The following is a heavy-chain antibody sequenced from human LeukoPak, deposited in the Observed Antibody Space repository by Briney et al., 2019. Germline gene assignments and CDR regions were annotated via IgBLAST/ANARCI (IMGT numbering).Heavy chain of an antibody. CDR3: ARSAYSALTTGVYYYYMDV. J-gene: IGHJ6*03. CDR2: IYGSGST. V-gene: IGHV4-4*07. Sequence: SETLSLTCTVSGGSISNYYWSWIRRPAGKELEWIGLIYGSGSTNYNPAHKSRVTMSIDTSKNQFSQKLSSVTAADTAVYYCARSAYSALTTGVYYYYMDVWGKGTTVTVSS. CDR1: GGSISNYY. D-gene: IGHD5-12*01.